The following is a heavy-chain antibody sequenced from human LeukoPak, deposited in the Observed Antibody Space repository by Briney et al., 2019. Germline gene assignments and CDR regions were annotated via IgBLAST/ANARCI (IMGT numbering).Heavy chain of an antibody. CDR2: TYHGGTT. CDR1: GYSISSGYL. V-gene: IGHV4-38-2*02. CDR3: ARGSGDWTYYFDY. D-gene: IGHD2-21*02. Sequence: SETLSLTCTVSGYSISSGYLWGWIRQPPGKGLEWIGSTYHGGTTYSNPSLKSRVIISEDTSKDQFSLKLSSVTAADTAVYYCARGSGDWTYYFDYWGQGTLVTVSS. J-gene: IGHJ4*02.